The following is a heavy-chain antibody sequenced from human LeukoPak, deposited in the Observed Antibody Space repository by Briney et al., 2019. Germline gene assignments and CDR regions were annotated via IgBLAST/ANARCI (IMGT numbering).Heavy chain of an antibody. CDR1: GYTFSSYA. Sequence: GGSLRLSCAASGYTFSSYAMSWVRQAPGKGLEWVSAISGSGGSTYYADSVKGRFTISRDNSKNTLYLQMNSLRAEDTAVYYCAKDRNWNFEYFQHWGQGTLVTVSS. D-gene: IGHD1-7*01. CDR2: ISGSGGST. V-gene: IGHV3-23*01. J-gene: IGHJ1*01. CDR3: AKDRNWNFEYFQH.